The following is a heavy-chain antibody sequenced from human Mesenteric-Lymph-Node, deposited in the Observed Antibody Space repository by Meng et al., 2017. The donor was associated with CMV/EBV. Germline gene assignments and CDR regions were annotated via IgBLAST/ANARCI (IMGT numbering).Heavy chain of an antibody. V-gene: IGHV1-46*01. CDR2: INPTGGST. Sequence: CTASGFTFSSYYMHWVRQAPGQGLEWMGIINPTGGSTSYAQNFQARVTMTRDRSTSTVYMELSSLGSDDTAVYYCARGETSGYGIFEYWGQGTLVTVSS. CDR3: ARGETSGYGIFEY. CDR1: GFTFSSYY. D-gene: IGHD5-12*01. J-gene: IGHJ4*02.